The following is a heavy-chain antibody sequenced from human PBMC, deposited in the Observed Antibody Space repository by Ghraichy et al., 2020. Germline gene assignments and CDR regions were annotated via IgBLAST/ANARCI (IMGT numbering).Heavy chain of an antibody. V-gene: IGHV1-2*04. CDR1: GYTFTGYY. D-gene: IGHD5-18*01. CDR3: AKVDTAMVYGAFDI. CDR2: INPNSGGT. Sequence: VSCKASGYTFTGYYMHWVRQAPGQGLEWMGWINPNSGGTNYAQKFQGWVTMTRDTSISTAYMELSRLRSDDTAVYYCAKVDTAMVYGAFDIWGQGTMVTVSS. J-gene: IGHJ3*02.